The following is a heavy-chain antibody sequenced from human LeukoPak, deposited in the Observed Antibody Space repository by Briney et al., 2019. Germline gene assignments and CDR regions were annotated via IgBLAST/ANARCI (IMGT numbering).Heavy chain of an antibody. CDR3: AKLLGTATRYDY. Sequence: GGSLRLSCAASGFTFSSYSMNWVRQAPGMGLEWVSSISSSSSYIYYADSVKGRFTISRDNAKNSLFLQMDTLRAEDTAVYYFAKLLGTATRYDYWGQGTLVIVSS. D-gene: IGHD1-1*01. CDR1: GFTFSSYS. J-gene: IGHJ4*02. CDR2: ISSSSSYI. V-gene: IGHV3-21*01.